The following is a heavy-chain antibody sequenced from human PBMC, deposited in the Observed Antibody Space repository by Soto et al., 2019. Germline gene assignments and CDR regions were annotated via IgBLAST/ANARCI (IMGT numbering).Heavy chain of an antibody. Sequence: SETLSLTCTVSGGSISSGDYYWSWIRQPPGKGLEWIGYIYYSGSTYYNPSLKSRVTISVDTSKRQFSLKLSSVTAADTAVYYCAREARGVISGMDVCGQGTTVTVS. CDR1: GGSISSGDYY. CDR3: AREARGVISGMDV. J-gene: IGHJ6*02. V-gene: IGHV4-30-4*02. D-gene: IGHD3-10*01. CDR2: IYYSGST.